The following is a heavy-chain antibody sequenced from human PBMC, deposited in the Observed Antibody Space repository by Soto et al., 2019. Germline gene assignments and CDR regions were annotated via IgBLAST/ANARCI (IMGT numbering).Heavy chain of an antibody. V-gene: IGHV1-69*13. D-gene: IGHD2-15*01. J-gene: IGHJ4*02. CDR3: ARSGYCSGGSCYSLDY. CDR1: GGTFSSYA. CDR2: IIPIFGTA. Sequence: ASVKVSCKASGGTFSSYAISWVRQAPGQGLEWMGGIIPIFGTANYAQKIQGRVTITADESTSTAYMEMSSLRSEDTAVFYFARSGYCSGGSCYSLDYWGQGTLVTVSS.